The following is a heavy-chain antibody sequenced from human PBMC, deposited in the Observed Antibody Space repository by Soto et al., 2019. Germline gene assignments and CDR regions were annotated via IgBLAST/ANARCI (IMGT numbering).Heavy chain of an antibody. CDR3: AKDTYDILTGYYNIITYYYYYGMDV. D-gene: IGHD3-9*01. CDR1: GFTFSSYA. CDR2: ISGSGGST. V-gene: IGHV3-23*01. Sequence: GGSLRLSCAASGFTFSSYAMSWVRQAPGKGLEWVSAISGSGGSTYYADSVKGRFTISRDNSKNTLYLQMNSLRAEDTAVYYCAKDTYDILTGYYNIITYYYYYGMDVWGQGTTVTVS. J-gene: IGHJ6*02.